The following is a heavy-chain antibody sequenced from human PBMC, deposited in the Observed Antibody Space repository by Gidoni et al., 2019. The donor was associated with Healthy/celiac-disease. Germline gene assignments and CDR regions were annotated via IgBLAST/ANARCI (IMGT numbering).Heavy chain of an antibody. Sequence: EVQLVESGGGLVKPGGSLRLSCAASGFTFRSYSMNWVRQAPGKGLEWVSSISSSSSYIYYADSVKGRFTISRDNAKNSLYLQMNSLRAEDTAVYYCARDGDTAMVNYYFDYWGQGTLVTVSS. J-gene: IGHJ4*02. D-gene: IGHD5-18*01. CDR2: ISSSSSYI. V-gene: IGHV3-21*01. CDR1: GFTFRSYS. CDR3: ARDGDTAMVNYYFDY.